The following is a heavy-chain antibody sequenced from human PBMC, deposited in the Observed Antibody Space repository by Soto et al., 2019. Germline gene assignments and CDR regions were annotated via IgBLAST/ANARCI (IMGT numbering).Heavy chain of an antibody. CDR1: GGSISSYY. J-gene: IGHJ6*03. V-gene: IGHV4-59*08. CDR3: ARHWYSSSWEVYYYYMEV. CDR2: IYYSGST. Sequence: SETLSLTCTVSGGSISSYYWSWIRQPPGKGLEWIGYIYYSGSTNYNPSLKSRVTISVDTSKNQFSLKLSSVTAADTAVYYCARHWYSSSWEVYYYYMEVWGKGTTVTVSS. D-gene: IGHD6-6*01.